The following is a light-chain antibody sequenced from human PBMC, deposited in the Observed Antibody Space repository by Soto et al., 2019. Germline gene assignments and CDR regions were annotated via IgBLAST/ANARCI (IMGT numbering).Light chain of an antibody. CDR2: DVS. V-gene: IGLV2-14*01. CDR3: TSYTRSDIGV. J-gene: IGLJ3*02. Sequence: QSALTQPASVSGSPGQSITISCTGTSSDVGGYDFVSWYQQRPGKAPKLIIYDVSNRPSGVYNRFSGSKSGNTASLTISGLQAEDEADYYCTSYTRSDIGVFGGGTKRTVL. CDR1: SSDVGGYDF.